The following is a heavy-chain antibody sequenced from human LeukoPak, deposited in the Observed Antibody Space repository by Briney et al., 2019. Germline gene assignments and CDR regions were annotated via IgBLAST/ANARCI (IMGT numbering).Heavy chain of an antibody. D-gene: IGHD3-22*01. V-gene: IGHV3-48*01. CDR2: ISSSSSTI. CDR1: GFTFSNYS. J-gene: IGHJ3*02. Sequence: GRSLRLSCSASGFTFSNYSMNWVRQAPGKGLEWVSYISSSSSTIYSADSVKGRFTISRDNAKNSLYLQMNSLRAEDTAVYYCARDVVVGGYYTDAFDIWGQGTMVTVSS. CDR3: ARDVVVGGYYTDAFDI.